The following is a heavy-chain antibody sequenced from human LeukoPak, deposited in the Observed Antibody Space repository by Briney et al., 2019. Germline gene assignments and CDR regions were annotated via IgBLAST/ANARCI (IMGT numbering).Heavy chain of an antibody. CDR2: FDPEDGET. V-gene: IGHV1-24*01. J-gene: IGHJ4*02. D-gene: IGHD3-22*01. CDR3: ARDAYDSSGYPGGY. Sequence: GASVTVSFTVSGYTLTELSMHWVRQAPGKGLEWMGGFDPEDGETIYAQKFQGRVTMTEDTSTDTAYMELSSLRSEDTAVYYCARDAYDSSGYPGGYWGQGTLVTVSS. CDR1: GYTLTELS.